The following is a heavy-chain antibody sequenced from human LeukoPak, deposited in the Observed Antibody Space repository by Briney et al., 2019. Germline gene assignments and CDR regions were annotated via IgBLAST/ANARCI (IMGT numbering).Heavy chain of an antibody. CDR1: GFTFSNAW. CDR3: STSRPTGYYNS. J-gene: IGHJ4*02. CDR2: IKSKTDGGTK. V-gene: IGHV3-15*01. D-gene: IGHD3-9*01. Sequence: GGSLRLSCAASGFTFSNAWMSWVRQAPGKGLEWVGRIKSKTDGGTKDYAAPVKGRFTISRDDSKNTLYLQMNSLKTEDTAVHYCSTSRPTGYYNSWGQGTLVTVSS.